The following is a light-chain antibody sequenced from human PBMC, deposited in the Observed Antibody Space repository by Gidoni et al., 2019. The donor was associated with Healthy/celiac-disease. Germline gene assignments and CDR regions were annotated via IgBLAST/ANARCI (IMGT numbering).Light chain of an antibody. V-gene: IGKV3-15*01. CDR3: QQYNNSPPLT. J-gene: IGKJ4*01. CDR2: GAA. CDR1: QNVSSN. Sequence: IVITQSPATLSVSPVESATLSCRASQNVSSNLAWYHQKPGQAPSLLIYGAATRATGVPARFSGSGSGTEFTLTILSRQYEDVAVYYCQQYNNSPPLTFGGGTKVEIK.